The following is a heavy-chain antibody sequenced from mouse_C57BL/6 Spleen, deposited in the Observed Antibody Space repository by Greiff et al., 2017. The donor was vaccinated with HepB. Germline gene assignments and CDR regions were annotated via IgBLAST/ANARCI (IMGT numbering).Heavy chain of an antibody. CDR3: ARESSTATWFAY. CDR2: IDPSDSET. Sequence: QVQLQQPGAELVRPGSSVKLSCKASGYTFTSYWMHWVKQRPIQGLEWIGNIDPSDSETHYNQKFKDKATLTVDKSSSTAYMQLSSLTSEDSAVYYCARESSTATWFAYWGQGTLVTVSA. V-gene: IGHV1-52*01. CDR1: GYTFTSYW. J-gene: IGHJ3*01. D-gene: IGHD4-1*02.